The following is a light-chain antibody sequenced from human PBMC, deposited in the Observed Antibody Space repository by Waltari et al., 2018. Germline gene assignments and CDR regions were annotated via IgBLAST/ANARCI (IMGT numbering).Light chain of an antibody. Sequence: DIQMTQSPSSLSASVGDRVTITCRASPGIINYLAWYQQKPGKVPKLLIYAASTLQSGVPSRFSGSGSGTDFTLTISSLQPEDVATYYCQKYNSAPLTFGGGTKVEIK. V-gene: IGKV1-27*01. J-gene: IGKJ4*01. CDR2: AAS. CDR3: QKYNSAPLT. CDR1: PGIINY.